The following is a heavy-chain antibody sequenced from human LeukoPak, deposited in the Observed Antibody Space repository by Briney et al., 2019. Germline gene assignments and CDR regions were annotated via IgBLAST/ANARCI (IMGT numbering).Heavy chain of an antibody. CDR2: IYSDGNT. J-gene: IGHJ4*02. CDR1: GFTVITND. Sequence: GGSLRLSCAASGFTVITNDMTWVRQAPGEGLEWVSVIYSDGNTKYADSVQGRFTISRDNSKNTLYLEMNSLSPDDTAVYYCARGVEPLAANTLAYWGQGTLVTVSS. V-gene: IGHV3-53*01. CDR3: ARGVEPLAANTLAY. D-gene: IGHD1-14*01.